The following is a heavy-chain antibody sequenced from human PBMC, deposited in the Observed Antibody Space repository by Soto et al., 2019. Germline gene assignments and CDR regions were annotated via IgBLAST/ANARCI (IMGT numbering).Heavy chain of an antibody. Sequence: QVHLVQSGTEVKEPGASVKVSCKASASTFTGYTINWVRQASGQGLEWMGWISTFNGNTKYAGNFEGRVSMTSNTSTTTAYMELTSLTFDDTAVYFCAMGTVTSGRWFGPWGQGTLVSVSS. CDR2: ISTFNGNT. D-gene: IGHD4-17*01. J-gene: IGHJ5*02. CDR1: ASTFTGYT. CDR3: AMGTVTSGRWFGP. V-gene: IGHV1-18*04.